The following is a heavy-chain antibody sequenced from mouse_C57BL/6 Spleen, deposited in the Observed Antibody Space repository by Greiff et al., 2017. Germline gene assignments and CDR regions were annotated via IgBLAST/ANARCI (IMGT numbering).Heavy chain of an antibody. CDR1: GYTFTSSW. J-gene: IGHJ2*01. CDR2: INPSNGGP. CDR3: AGFYCYGSSYFAD. D-gene: IGHD1-1*01. Sequence: VQLQQPGPELVKPGASVKLSCKASGYTFTSSWMHWVKQRPGQGLEWIGNINPSNGGPTYNEKFKSKATLTVDKSSSTAYMQLSSLTSEDSAVYYCAGFYCYGSSYFADWGKGTTLTVAS. V-gene: IGHV1-53*01.